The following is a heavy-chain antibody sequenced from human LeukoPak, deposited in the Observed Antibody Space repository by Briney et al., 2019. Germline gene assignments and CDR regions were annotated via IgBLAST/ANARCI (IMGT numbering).Heavy chain of an antibody. CDR1: GYSFIRNW. D-gene: IGHD2-15*01. V-gene: IGHV5-51*01. J-gene: IGHJ4*02. CDR2: IYPGDSDT. CDR3: ARLGTSATYFEF. Sequence: GESLKISCKGSGYSFIRNWIGWVRQMPGKGLEWMAIIYPGDSDTRYSPSFQGQVTISADKSISTAYLQWSSLTASDTAMYYCARLGTSATYFEFWSQGTLVTVSS.